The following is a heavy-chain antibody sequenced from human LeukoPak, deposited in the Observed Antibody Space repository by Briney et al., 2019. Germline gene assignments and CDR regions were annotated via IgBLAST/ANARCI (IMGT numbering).Heavy chain of an antibody. CDR3: ARVGYSSSWYYDY. CDR1: GGTFSSYA. Sequence: SVRVSCKASGGTFSSYAISWVRQAPGQGLEWMGGIIPIFGTANYAQKFQGRVTVTTDESTSTAYMELSSLRSEDTAVYYCARVGYSSSWYYDYWGQGTLVTVSS. V-gene: IGHV1-69*05. CDR2: IIPIFGTA. J-gene: IGHJ4*02. D-gene: IGHD6-13*01.